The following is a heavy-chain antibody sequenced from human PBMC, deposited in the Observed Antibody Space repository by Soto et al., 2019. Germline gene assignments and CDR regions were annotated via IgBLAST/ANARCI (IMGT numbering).Heavy chain of an antibody. J-gene: IGHJ4*02. V-gene: IGHV3-23*01. D-gene: IGHD3-16*02. CDR3: AKLGLMITFGGVIVPHNPHDY. CDR1: GFTFSSYA. CDR2: ISGSGGST. Sequence: PGGSLRLSCAASGFTFSSYAMSWVRQAPGKGLEWVSAISGSGGSTYYADSVKGRFTISRDNSKNTLYLQMNSLRAEDTAVYYCAKLGLMITFGGVIVPHNPHDYWGQGTLVTVSS.